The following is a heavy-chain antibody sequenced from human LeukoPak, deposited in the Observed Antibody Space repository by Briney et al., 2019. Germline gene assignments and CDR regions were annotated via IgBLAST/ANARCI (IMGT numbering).Heavy chain of an antibody. CDR1: GFTFSHHA. V-gene: IGHV3-33*08. CDR2: IWYDGSNE. J-gene: IGHJ4*02. CDR3: TRIIVEVPGVSDCCDY. Sequence: PGGSLSLSCAASGFTFSHHAMHWVRQAPGKGLEWLAIIWYDGSNEYYADSVKGRFTISRDNAKNSLYLQMNSLRAEDTAMYYCTRIIVEVPGVSDCCDYWGQGTLVTVSS. D-gene: IGHD2-2*01.